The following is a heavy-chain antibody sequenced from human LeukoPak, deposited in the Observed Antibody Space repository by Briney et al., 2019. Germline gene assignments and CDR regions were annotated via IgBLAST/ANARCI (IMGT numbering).Heavy chain of an antibody. CDR1: GYSISNHYY. CDR2: YYHTGSS. Sequence: SETLSLTCAVSGYSISNHYYWGWIRQPPGKGLEWIGSYYHTGSSYYNPSLQSRVAISIDTSKNQFSLELASVTAADTAVYYCASVTRSMSRFFDLWGPGTLVIVFS. J-gene: IGHJ2*01. D-gene: IGHD3-10*01. CDR3: ASVTRSMSRFFDL. V-gene: IGHV4-38-2*01.